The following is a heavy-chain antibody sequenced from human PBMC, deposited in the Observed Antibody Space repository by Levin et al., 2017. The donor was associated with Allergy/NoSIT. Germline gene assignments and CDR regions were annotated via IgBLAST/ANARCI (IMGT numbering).Heavy chain of an antibody. CDR2: IGGSGTTI. V-gene: IGHV3-11*01. CDR3: ARVGGCSGTTCYMGYYYYGMDV. CDR1: GFTFSDYF. J-gene: IGHJ6*02. Sequence: GGSLRLSCAASGFTFSDYFMTWIRQAPGKGLEWVSYIGGSGTTIYYADSVKGRFTISRDNAKNSLYLQMDSLRAEDTAVYYCARVGGCSGTTCYMGYYYYGMDVWGQGTSVTVSS. D-gene: IGHD2-2*02.